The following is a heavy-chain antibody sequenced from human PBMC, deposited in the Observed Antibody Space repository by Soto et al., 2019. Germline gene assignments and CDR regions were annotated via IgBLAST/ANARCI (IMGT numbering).Heavy chain of an antibody. CDR3: ATYYTVTLYYYYYGMDV. V-gene: IGHV1-2*02. J-gene: IGHJ6*02. Sequence: ASVKVSCKASGYTFTGYHMHWVRQAPGQGLEWMGWINPNSGGTNYAQKFQGRVTMTRDTSISTAYMELSRLRSDDTAVYYCATYYTVTLYYYYYGMDVWGQGTTVTVSS. CDR2: INPNSGGT. D-gene: IGHD4-4*01. CDR1: GYTFTGYH.